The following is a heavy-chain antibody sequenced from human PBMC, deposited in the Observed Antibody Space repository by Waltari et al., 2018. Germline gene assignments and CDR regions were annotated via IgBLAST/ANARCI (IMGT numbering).Heavy chain of an antibody. CDR3: ASDYYDSSGFDAFDI. CDR2: IYTSGST. CDR1: GGSISSYY. D-gene: IGHD3-22*01. V-gene: IGHV4-4*07. Sequence: QVQLQESGPGLVKPSETLSLTCTVSGGSISSYYWSWIRQPARKGLEWIGRIYTSGSTNYNPSLKSRVTMSVYTSKNQFSLKLSSVTAADTAVYYCASDYYDSSGFDAFDIWGQGTMVTVSS. J-gene: IGHJ3*02.